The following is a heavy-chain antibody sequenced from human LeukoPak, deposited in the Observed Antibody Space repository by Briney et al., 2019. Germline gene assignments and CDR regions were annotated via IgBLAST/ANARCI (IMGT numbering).Heavy chain of an antibody. CDR1: GGSMSSYY. Sequence: SDTLSLTCTVSGGSMSSYYWSWIRQPPGKGLDWIGYMYYRWSTNYNPSLESRVTISVDTSKNQFPLPLSPVTAADPAVYYCARDSQPWFGFDYWGQGTLVTVSS. V-gene: IGHV4-59*01. CDR2: MYYRWST. D-gene: IGHD3-16*01. CDR3: ARDSQPWFGFDY. J-gene: IGHJ4*02.